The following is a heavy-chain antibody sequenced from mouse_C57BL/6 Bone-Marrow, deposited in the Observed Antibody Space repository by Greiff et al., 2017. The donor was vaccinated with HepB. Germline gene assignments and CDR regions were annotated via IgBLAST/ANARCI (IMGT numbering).Heavy chain of an antibody. CDR1: GFTFSSYA. V-gene: IGHV5-9-3*01. D-gene: IGHD3-1*01. Sequence: EVQGVESGGGLVKPGGSLKLSCAASGFTFSSYAMSWVRQTPEKRLEWVATINSGGSYTYYPDSVKGRFTISRDNAENTLYLQMSSLRSEDTAMYYCARAARALFDYWGQGTTLTVSS. CDR3: ARAARALFDY. CDR2: INSGGSYT. J-gene: IGHJ2*01.